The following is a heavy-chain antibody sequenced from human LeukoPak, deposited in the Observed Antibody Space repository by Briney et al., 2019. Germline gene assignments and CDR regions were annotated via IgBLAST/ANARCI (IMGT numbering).Heavy chain of an antibody. Sequence: GGSLRLSCAASGFTFNYCWMHWFRQAPGKGLVWVSRVTHDGSDTSYADSVKGRFTISRDNAKNTLYLEMNSLRAEDTAVYYCAKGGLGSGSYGESAFDYWGQGTLVTVSS. CDR1: GFTFNYCW. CDR2: VTHDGSDT. D-gene: IGHD3-10*01. V-gene: IGHV3-74*01. J-gene: IGHJ4*02. CDR3: AKGGLGSGSYGESAFDY.